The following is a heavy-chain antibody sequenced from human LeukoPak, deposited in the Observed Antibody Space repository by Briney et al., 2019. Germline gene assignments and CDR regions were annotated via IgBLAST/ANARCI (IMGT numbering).Heavy chain of an antibody. CDR3: ATPLEENYYYYMDV. CDR1: GYTFTSYG. D-gene: IGHD5-24*01. CDR2: ISAYNGNT. J-gene: IGHJ6*03. V-gene: IGHV1-18*01. Sequence: ASVKVSCKASGYTFTSYGIGWVRQAPGQGLEWMGWISAYNGNTNYAQKFQGRVTITADESTSTAYMELSSLRSEDTAVYYCATPLEENYYYYMDVWGKGTTVTVSS.